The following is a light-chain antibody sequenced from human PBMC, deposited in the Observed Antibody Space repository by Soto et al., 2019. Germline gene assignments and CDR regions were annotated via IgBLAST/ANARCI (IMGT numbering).Light chain of an antibody. CDR1: TGTVTSGHF. J-gene: IGLJ3*02. CDR3: LLSFGGTRV. Sequence: QAVVTQEPSLTVSPGGTVTLTCASSTGTVTSGHFPYWFQQKPGQAPTTLIYETRNRHSWTPARFSGSLLGDKAALTLSGAQPEDEDDYYCLLSFGGTRVFGGGTKLTVL. CDR2: ETR. V-gene: IGLV7-46*01.